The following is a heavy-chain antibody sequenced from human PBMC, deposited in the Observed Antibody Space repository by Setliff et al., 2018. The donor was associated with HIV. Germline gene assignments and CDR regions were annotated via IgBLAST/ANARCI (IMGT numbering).Heavy chain of an antibody. J-gene: IGHJ4*02. CDR1: GYTFTSYY. CDR3: ASGGAYYSYGFGW. Sequence: ASVKVSCKASGYTFTSYYMHWVRQAPGQGLEWMGIINPSGGSTSYAQKFQGRVTMTRNTSISTAYMELSSLRSEDTAMYYCASGGAYYSYGFGWWGQGTLVTVSS. V-gene: IGHV1-46*01. D-gene: IGHD5-18*01. CDR2: INPSGGST.